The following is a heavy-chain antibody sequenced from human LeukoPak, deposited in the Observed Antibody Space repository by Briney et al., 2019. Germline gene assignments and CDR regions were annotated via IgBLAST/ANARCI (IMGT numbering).Heavy chain of an antibody. CDR3: AKASSGYYSLDAFDI. CDR2: ISGSGGST. CDR1: GFTFSSYW. D-gene: IGHD3-22*01. J-gene: IGHJ3*02. Sequence: GGSLRLSCAASGFTFSSYWMSWVRQAPGKGLEWVSAISGSGGSTYYADSVKGRFTISRDNSKNTLYLQMNSLRAEDTAVYYCAKASSGYYSLDAFDIWGQGTMVTVSS. V-gene: IGHV3-23*01.